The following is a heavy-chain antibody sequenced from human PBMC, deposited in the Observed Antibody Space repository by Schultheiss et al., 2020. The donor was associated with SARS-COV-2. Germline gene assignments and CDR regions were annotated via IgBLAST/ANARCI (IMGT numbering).Heavy chain of an antibody. Sequence: GGSLRLSCAASGFTLSDYGMHWVRQAPGKGLEWVAVLWYDGITNKYIDSVKGRFTMSRDNSKNTWSLQMNSLRTEDTAVYYCARPWASWGQGTLVTVSS. J-gene: IGHJ4*02. V-gene: IGHV3-33*01. CDR3: ARPWAS. CDR2: LWYDGITN. CDR1: GFTLSDYG.